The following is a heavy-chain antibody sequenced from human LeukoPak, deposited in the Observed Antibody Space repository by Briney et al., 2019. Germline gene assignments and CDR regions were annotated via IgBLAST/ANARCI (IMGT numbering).Heavy chain of an antibody. D-gene: IGHD7-27*01. V-gene: IGHV4-4*07. CDR3: ARKNWGQFDY. Sequence: SETLSLTCTVSGVSVSTYYWSWIRQPAGKGLEFIGRFFTSGTSGTTNYNPSLKSRVTMSLDTSKNQFSLKLSSVTAADTAVYYCARKNWGQFDYWGQGTLVTVSS. CDR2: FFTSGTSGTT. CDR1: GVSVSTYY. J-gene: IGHJ4*02.